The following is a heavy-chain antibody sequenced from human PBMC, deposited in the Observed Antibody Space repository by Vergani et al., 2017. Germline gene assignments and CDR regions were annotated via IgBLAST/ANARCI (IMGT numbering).Heavy chain of an antibody. CDR3: ARCDVLMVYRRLLD. Sequence: QVQLVQSGAEVKKPGSSVKVSCKASGGTFSSYAISWVRQAPGQGLEWMGGIIPIFGTANYAQKFQGRVTITADESTSTAYMELSSLRSDDTAVYYCARCDVLMVYRRLLDWGQGTLVTVSS. CDR2: IIPIFGTA. J-gene: IGHJ4*02. D-gene: IGHD2-8*01. V-gene: IGHV1-69*13. CDR1: GGTFSSYA.